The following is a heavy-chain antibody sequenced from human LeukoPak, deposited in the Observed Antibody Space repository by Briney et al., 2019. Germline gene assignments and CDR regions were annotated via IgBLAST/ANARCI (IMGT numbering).Heavy chain of an antibody. J-gene: IGHJ5*02. CDR1: GYTFTSYD. Sequence: ASVKVSCKASGYTFTSYDINWARQATGQGLEWMGWMNPNSGNTGYAQKFRGRVTMTRNTSISTAYMELSSLRSEDTAVYYCARSSLRLSSTNNWFDPWGQGTLVTVSS. CDR2: MNPNSGNT. CDR3: ARSSLRLSSTNNWFDP. D-gene: IGHD2-2*01. V-gene: IGHV1-8*01.